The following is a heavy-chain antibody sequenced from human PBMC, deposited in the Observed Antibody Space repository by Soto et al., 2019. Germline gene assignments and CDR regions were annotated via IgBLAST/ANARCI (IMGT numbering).Heavy chain of an antibody. D-gene: IGHD3-9*01. Sequence: PSETLSLTCTVSGSSISSGGYYWSWIRQHPGKGLEWIGYIYYSGSTYYNSSLKSRVIITVDTSKNQFSLKLSSVTAADTAVYYCARDPTGYYSDYWGQG. CDR2: IYYSGST. CDR1: GSSISSGGYY. CDR3: ARDPTGYYSDY. V-gene: IGHV4-31*03. J-gene: IGHJ4*02.